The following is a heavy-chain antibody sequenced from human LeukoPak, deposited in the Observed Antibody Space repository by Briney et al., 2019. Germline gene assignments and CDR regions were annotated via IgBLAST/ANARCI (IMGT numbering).Heavy chain of an antibody. J-gene: IGHJ4*02. CDR1: GFTFSSYA. CDR3: AKFFGSSGCYFDY. D-gene: IGHD6-19*01. V-gene: IGHV3-23*01. Sequence: GGSLRLSCAASGFTFSSYAMSWVRQAPGKELEWVSAISGSGGSTYYADSVKGRFTISRDNSKNTLYLQMNSLRAEDTAVYYCAKFFGSSGCYFDYWGRGTLVTVSS. CDR2: ISGSGGST.